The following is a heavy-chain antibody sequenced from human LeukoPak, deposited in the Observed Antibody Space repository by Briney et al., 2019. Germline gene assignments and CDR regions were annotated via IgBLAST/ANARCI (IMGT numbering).Heavy chain of an antibody. D-gene: IGHD4-17*01. V-gene: IGHV3-23*01. J-gene: IGHJ6*02. Sequence: PGGSLRLSCAASGFTFSNYAMTWVRQAPGRGLGWVSASTGSGRTTYYADSVMGRFTISRDNSKNTLYLQMNSLRAEDTAVYYCAKLQSDGLRTYYGMDVWGQGTTVTVSS. CDR3: AKLQSDGLRTYYGMDV. CDR1: GFTFSNYA. CDR2: STGSGRTT.